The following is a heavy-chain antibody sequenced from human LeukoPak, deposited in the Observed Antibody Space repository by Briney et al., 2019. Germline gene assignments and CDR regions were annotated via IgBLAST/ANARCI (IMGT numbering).Heavy chain of an antibody. V-gene: IGHV4-59*08. CDR2: IYYSGST. J-gene: IGHJ4*02. CDR3: ASSPYYYGSGRSPPTY. D-gene: IGHD3-10*01. CDR1: GGSISSYY. Sequence: PSETLSLTCTVSGGSISSYYWSWIRRPPGKGLEWIGYIYYSGSTNYNPSLKSRVTISVDTSKNQFSLKLSSVTAADTAVYYCASSPYYYGSGRSPPTYWGRGTLVTVSS.